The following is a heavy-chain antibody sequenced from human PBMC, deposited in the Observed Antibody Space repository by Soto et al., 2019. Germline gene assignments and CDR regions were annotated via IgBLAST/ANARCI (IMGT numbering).Heavy chain of an antibody. CDR2: ISSSSSYI. J-gene: IGHJ4*02. CDR3: ARDLYYYASSGFNY. Sequence: LRLSCVASGLTINTYSMMWVRQAPGKGLEWVSSISSSSSYIYYADSVKGRFTISRDNAKNSLYLQMNSLRAEDTAVYYCARDLYYYASSGFNYWGQGTLVTVSS. CDR1: GLTINTYS. V-gene: IGHV3-21*01. D-gene: IGHD3-22*01.